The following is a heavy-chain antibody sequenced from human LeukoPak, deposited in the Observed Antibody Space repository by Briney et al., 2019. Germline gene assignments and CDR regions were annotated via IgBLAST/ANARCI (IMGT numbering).Heavy chain of an antibody. D-gene: IGHD3-22*01. CDR3: VKASSDYYYDS. J-gene: IGHJ5*01. Sequence: GGSLRLSCSASGFTFSTYAMHWVRQAPGKGLEYVSAISSKGDSTFYADSVKGRFTISRDNSKNTLYLQMSSLRTKDTAVYYCVKASSDYYYDSWGQGALVTVSS. CDR1: GFTFSTYA. V-gene: IGHV3-64D*06. CDR2: ISSKGDST.